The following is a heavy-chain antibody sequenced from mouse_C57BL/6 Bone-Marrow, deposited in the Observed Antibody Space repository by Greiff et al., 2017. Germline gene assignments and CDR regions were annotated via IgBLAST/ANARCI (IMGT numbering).Heavy chain of an antibody. Sequence: VQLQQPGAELVKPGASVKLSCKASGYTFTSYWMQWVQQRPGQGLEWIGEIDPSDSYTNYNQKFKGKATLTVDTSSSTAYMQLSSLTSEDSAVYYCARSPYYYGSSWFAYWGQGTLVTVSA. D-gene: IGHD1-1*01. J-gene: IGHJ3*01. CDR2: IDPSDSYT. CDR1: GYTFTSYW. CDR3: ARSPYYYGSSWFAY. V-gene: IGHV1-50*01.